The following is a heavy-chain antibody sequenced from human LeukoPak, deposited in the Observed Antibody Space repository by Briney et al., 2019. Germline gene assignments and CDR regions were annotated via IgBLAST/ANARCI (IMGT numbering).Heavy chain of an antibody. Sequence: ASVKVSCKASGGTFSSYAISWVQQAPGQGLEWMGGIIPIFGTANYAQKFQGRVTITADESTSTAYLELSSLRSEDTAVYYCARTGTGYYYYMDVWGKGTTVTVSS. D-gene: IGHD3-10*01. CDR1: GGTFSSYA. CDR3: ARTGTGYYYYMDV. V-gene: IGHV1-69*13. J-gene: IGHJ6*03. CDR2: IIPIFGTA.